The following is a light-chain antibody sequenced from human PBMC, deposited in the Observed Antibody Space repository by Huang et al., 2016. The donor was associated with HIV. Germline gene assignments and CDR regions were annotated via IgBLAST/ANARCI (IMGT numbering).Light chain of an antibody. CDR2: GAS. CDR3: QQYNDWPLT. V-gene: IGKV3-15*01. Sequence: EIVLMQSPATLSVSAGDSATLSCRASQSLNSALAWYRQAPGQAPRLLIYGASTRATGIPARFSGSGFLTEFTLTISRLESEDFALYYCQQYNDWPLTFGGGTKVEI. J-gene: IGKJ4*01. CDR1: QSLNSA.